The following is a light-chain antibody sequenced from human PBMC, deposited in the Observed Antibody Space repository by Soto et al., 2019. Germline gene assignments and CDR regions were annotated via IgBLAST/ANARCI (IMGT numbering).Light chain of an antibody. V-gene: IGKV3-15*01. CDR3: QQYNNWPPYT. Sequence: EIVVTQSPATLSVSPGERATLSCRASQSVNSNLAWYQQKPGQAPRLLIYDASTRATGVPARFSGSGSGTEFTLTISSLQSEDFAVYYCQQYNNWPPYTFGQGTKLEIK. CDR2: DAS. J-gene: IGKJ2*01. CDR1: QSVNSN.